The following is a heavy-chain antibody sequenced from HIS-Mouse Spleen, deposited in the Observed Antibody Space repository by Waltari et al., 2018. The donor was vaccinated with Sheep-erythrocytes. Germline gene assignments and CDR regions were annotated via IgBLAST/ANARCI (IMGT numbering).Heavy chain of an antibody. CDR3: ARVASGATFDY. J-gene: IGHJ4*02. Sequence: EVQLVESGGGLVKPGGSLRLSCAASGFTFSSYSMNWVRQAPGKGLGWVESISSSSSYIYYADSVKGRFTISRDNAKNSLYLQMNSLRAEDTAVYYCARVASGATFDYWGQGTLVTVSS. CDR2: ISSSSSYI. D-gene: IGHD1-26*01. V-gene: IGHV3-21*01. CDR1: GFTFSSYS.